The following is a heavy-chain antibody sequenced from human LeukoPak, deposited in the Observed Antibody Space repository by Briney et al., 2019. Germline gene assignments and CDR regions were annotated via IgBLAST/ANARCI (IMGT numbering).Heavy chain of an antibody. D-gene: IGHD2/OR15-2a*01. CDR1: GGSISSGGYY. CDR2: IYYSGST. Sequence: SETLSLTCTVSGGSISSGGYYWSWIRQHPGKGLEWIGYIYYSGSTYYNPSLKSRVTISVDTSKNQFSLKLSSVTAADTAVYYCARAPTKAPLYYFDYWGQETLVTVSA. CDR3: ARAPTKAPLYYFDY. V-gene: IGHV4-31*03. J-gene: IGHJ4*02.